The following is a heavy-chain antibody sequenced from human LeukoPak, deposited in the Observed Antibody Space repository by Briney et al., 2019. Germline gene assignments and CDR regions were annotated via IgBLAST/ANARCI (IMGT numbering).Heavy chain of an antibody. V-gene: IGHV4-4*09. CDR3: ARSNHWSAFLDT. Sequence: PSETLSLTCTVSGGSISSYYWSWIRQPPGKGLEWIGYIYTSGSTNYNPSLKSRVTISVDTSKNQFSLKLSSVTAADTAVYFCARSNHWSAFLDTWGQGTLVTVSS. CDR2: IYTSGST. D-gene: IGHD3-3*01. CDR1: GGSISSYY. J-gene: IGHJ4*02.